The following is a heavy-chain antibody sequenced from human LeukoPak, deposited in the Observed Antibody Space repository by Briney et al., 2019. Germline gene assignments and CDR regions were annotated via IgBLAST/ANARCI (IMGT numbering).Heavy chain of an antibody. CDR1: GGSISSSSYY. CDR3: AVTTTLENGFDI. J-gene: IGHJ3*02. Sequence: SETLSLTCTLSGGSISSSSYYWGWIRHPPGKGLEWIGGIYYSGSTYYNPSLKSRVTISVDTSKNQFSLKLSSVTAADTAVYYCAVTTTLENGFDIWGQGTMVTVSS. D-gene: IGHD4-17*01. V-gene: IGHV4-39*07. CDR2: IYYSGST.